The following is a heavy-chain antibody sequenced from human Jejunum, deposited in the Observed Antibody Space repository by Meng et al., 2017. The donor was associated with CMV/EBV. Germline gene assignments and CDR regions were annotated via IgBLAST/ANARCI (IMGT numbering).Heavy chain of an antibody. CDR1: SIRTYW. V-gene: IGHV4-59*01. CDR3: ARDSYHYGSSTYNWFDP. D-gene: IGHD3-10*01. Sequence: SIRTYWWSWIRQSPGKGLEWIGYIHHSGTNNHNHSLRSRVIMSVDTSNNQFSLKLTSVTAADTAVYYCARDSYHYGSSTYNWFDPWGQGILVTVSS. J-gene: IGHJ5*02. CDR2: IHHSGTN.